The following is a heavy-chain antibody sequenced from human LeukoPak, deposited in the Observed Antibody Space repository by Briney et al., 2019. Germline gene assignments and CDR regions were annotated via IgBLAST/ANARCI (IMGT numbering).Heavy chain of an antibody. J-gene: IGHJ6*02. V-gene: IGHV3-30*03. CDR1: GFTFSSYG. CDR2: ISYDGSNK. D-gene: IGHD2-2*01. Sequence: GGSLRLSCAASGFTFSSYGMHWVRQAPGKGLEWVAVISYDGSNKYYADSVKGRFTISRDNSKNTLYLQMNSLRAEDTAVYYCAREKGYCSSTSCPWGYGMDVWGQGTTVTVSS. CDR3: AREKGYCSSTSCPWGYGMDV.